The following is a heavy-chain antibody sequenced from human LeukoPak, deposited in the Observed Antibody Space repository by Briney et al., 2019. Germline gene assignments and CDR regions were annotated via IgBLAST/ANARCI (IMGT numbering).Heavy chain of an antibody. J-gene: IGHJ4*02. CDR2: ISYGGSNK. V-gene: IGHV3-30-3*01. Sequence: GGSLRLSCAASGFTFSNYAMYWVRQAPGKGLEWVAVISYGGSNKYYADSVKGRFTTSRDNAKHTLYLQLNTLRAPDTAVYYCARAVGYYDFWSGPDYWGQGPLVTVPS. CDR3: ARAVGYYDFWSGPDY. CDR1: GFTFSNYA. D-gene: IGHD3-3*01.